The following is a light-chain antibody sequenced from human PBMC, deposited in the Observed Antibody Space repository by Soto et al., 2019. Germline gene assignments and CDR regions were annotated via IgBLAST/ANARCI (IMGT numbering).Light chain of an antibody. CDR3: AAWDDSLSGNWV. J-gene: IGLJ3*02. CDR2: SNN. Sequence: QSVLTQPPSASGTPGQRVTFSCSGSSSNIGSNYVYWYQKLPGTAPKLLIYSNNQRPSGVPDRFSGSKSGTSASLAITGLRSEDEADYYCAAWDDSLSGNWVFGGGTKVTVL. CDR1: SSNIGSNY. V-gene: IGLV1-47*02.